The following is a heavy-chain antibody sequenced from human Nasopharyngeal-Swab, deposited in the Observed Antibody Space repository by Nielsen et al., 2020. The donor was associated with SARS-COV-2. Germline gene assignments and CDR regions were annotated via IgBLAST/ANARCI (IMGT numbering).Heavy chain of an antibody. J-gene: IGHJ6*02. V-gene: IGHV4-28*01. D-gene: IGHD3-10*01. CDR3: ARSRGNFYDYGMDV. CDR2: MYSSGRT. Sequence: WIRQPPGKGLESIGHMYSSGRTNYNPSLKSRVTMSLDTFRNQFSLRPNSVTAADTAVYFCARSRGNFYDYGMDVWGQGTTVTVSS.